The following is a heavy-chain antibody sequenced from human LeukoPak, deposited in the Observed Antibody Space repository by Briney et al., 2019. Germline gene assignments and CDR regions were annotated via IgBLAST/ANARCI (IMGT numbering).Heavy chain of an antibody. Sequence: GGTLRLSCAASGFTFSSYGMSWVRQAPGKGLEWVASMDEDGGDIYYVDSVKGRFTISRDNAKKSLYLQMNSLRAEDTAVYYCARVGTSSWYVWGQGTLVTVSS. J-gene: IGHJ4*02. V-gene: IGHV3-7*01. D-gene: IGHD6-13*01. CDR3: ARVGTSSWYV. CDR1: GFTFSSYG. CDR2: MDEDGGDI.